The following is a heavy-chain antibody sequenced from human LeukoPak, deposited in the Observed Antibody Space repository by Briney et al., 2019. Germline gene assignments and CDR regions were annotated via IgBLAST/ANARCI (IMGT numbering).Heavy chain of an antibody. CDR3: ARGTLAYYFDY. D-gene: IGHD3-3*02. Sequence: SETLSLTCTVSGGSISTYYWSWIRQSPGKGLEWIGYIYYSGSTNYNPSLKSRVTISVDTSRNQFSLKLSSVTAADTAVYNCARGTLAYYFDYWGQGTLVTVSS. CDR2: IYYSGST. V-gene: IGHV4-59*01. J-gene: IGHJ4*02. CDR1: GGSISTYY.